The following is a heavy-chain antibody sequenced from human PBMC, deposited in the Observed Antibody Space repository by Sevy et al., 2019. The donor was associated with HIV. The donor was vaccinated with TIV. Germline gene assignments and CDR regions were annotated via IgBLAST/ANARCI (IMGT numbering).Heavy chain of an antibody. CDR2: ISADSGNS. V-gene: IGHV1-18*01. J-gene: IGHJ4*02. CDR3: ARDLGGYGGNSIDY. D-gene: IGHD2-21*02. CDR1: GYPFSSYG. Sequence: ASVKVSCKASGYPFSSYGISWVRQAPGQGLEWMGWISADSGNSNYAQNLQGRVTMTTDTSTSTAYMELGSLGFDDTAVYYCARDLGGYGGNSIDYWGQGTLVTVSS.